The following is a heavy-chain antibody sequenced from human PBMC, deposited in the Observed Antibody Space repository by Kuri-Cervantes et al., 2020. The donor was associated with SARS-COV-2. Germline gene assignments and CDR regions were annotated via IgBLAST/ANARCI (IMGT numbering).Heavy chain of an antibody. CDR3: AKTYYYDSSGYYPFDY. CDR1: GFTFSSYG. CDR2: INSDGSST. Sequence: GESLKISCAASGFTFSSYGMHWVRQAPGKGLVWVSRINSDGSSTSYADSVKGRFTISRDNAKNTLYLQMNSLRAEDTAVYYCAKTYYYDSSGYYPFDYWGQGTLVTVSS. J-gene: IGHJ4*02. V-gene: IGHV3-74*01. D-gene: IGHD3-22*01.